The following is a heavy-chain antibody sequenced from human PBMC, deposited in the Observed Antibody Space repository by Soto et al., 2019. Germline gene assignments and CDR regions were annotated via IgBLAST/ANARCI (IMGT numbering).Heavy chain of an antibody. CDR3: ARARFTMVRIDY. Sequence: SETLSLTCTVSGGSISSYYWSWIRQPPGKGLEWIGYIYYSGSTNYNPSLKSRVTISVDTSKNQFSLKLSSVTAADTAVYYCARARFTMVRIDYWGQGTLVTVSS. CDR1: GGSISSYY. CDR2: IYYSGST. D-gene: IGHD3-10*01. J-gene: IGHJ4*02. V-gene: IGHV4-59*01.